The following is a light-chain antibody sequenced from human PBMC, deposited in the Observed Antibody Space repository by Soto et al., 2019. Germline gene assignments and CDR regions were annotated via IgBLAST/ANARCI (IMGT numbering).Light chain of an antibody. V-gene: IGKV3-11*01. J-gene: IGKJ2*01. CDR2: DAS. Sequence: EIVLTQSPATLSLSPGERATLSCRASQSVSSYLAWYHQKPGQAPRILIYDASNRATAIAARFSGSGSGTEFPLTLSSLEPEHFAVYYCQQRSNWPPRYTFGQGTKLEIK. CDR1: QSVSSY. CDR3: QQRSNWPPRYT.